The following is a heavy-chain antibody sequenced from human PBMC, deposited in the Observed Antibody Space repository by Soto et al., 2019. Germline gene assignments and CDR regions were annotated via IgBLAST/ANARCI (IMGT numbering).Heavy chain of an antibody. J-gene: IGHJ4*02. D-gene: IGHD3-22*01. CDR3: MLGSGWKDFDY. CDR1: GGSITSSSYY. V-gene: IGHV4-39*01. CDR2: IYYSGST. Sequence: SETLSLTCTVPGGSITSSSYYWGWIRQPPGKGLEWIGNIYYSGSTYYNPSLKSRVTISVDTSKNQFSLKLSSVTAADTAVYYCMLGSGWKDFDYWGQGTLVTVSS.